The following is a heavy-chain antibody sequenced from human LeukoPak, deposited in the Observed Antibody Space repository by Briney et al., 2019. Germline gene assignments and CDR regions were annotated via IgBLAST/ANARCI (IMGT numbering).Heavy chain of an antibody. V-gene: IGHV4-59*08. Sequence: SETLSLTCTVSGGSMSSFCWSWVRQFPGKGLEWIGYIYPSGNTNYNTSLKSRLTFSADLSKNQFSLRLTSVTAADTAVYYCARRSSGHPYFFDYWGQGTLVTVSS. CDR3: ARRSSGHPYFFDY. D-gene: IGHD3-22*01. CDR1: GGSMSSFC. CDR2: IYPSGNT. J-gene: IGHJ4*02.